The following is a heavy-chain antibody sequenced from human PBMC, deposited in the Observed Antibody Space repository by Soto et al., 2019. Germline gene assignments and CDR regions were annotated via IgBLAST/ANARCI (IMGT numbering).Heavy chain of an antibody. V-gene: IGHV4-59*01. Sequence: PSETLSLTCTVSCGSISNYYWTWIRQPPGKGLEWIGYIYHSGTTHYSPSLKSRVTISLDTSKNQFSLKLTSVTAADTAVYYCARASMTANAMDVRGPGTTVTVFS. D-gene: IGHD2-21*02. CDR3: ARASMTANAMDV. J-gene: IGHJ6*02. CDR1: CGSISNYY. CDR2: IYHSGTT.